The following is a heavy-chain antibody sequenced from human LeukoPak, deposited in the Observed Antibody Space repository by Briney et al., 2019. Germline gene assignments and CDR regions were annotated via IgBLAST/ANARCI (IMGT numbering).Heavy chain of an antibody. Sequence: PSETLSLTWTVSGGSISSYYWSWIRQPPGKGLEWIGYIYYTGSTNYNPSLKSRVTISVDTSKNQFSLKLSSVTAADTAVYYCARAFSSGWYPYSIGGLWFDYWGQGTLVTVSS. CDR2: IYYTGST. V-gene: IGHV4-59*01. CDR3: ARAFSSGWYPYSIGGLWFDY. D-gene: IGHD6-19*01. CDR1: GGSISSYY. J-gene: IGHJ4*02.